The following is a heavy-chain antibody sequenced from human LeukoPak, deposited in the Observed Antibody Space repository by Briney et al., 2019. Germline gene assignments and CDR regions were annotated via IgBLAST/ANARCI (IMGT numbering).Heavy chain of an antibody. CDR2: IYSGGST. J-gene: IGHJ3*02. V-gene: IGHV3-53*05. CDR1: VTVISNY. Sequence: GSLRLSFAASVTVISNYMTWVRQAPGKGLEWVSVIYSGGSTYYADSVKGRFTISRDNSQNTLYLQMNGLRAEDTGVYYCATNAVVVAATGVLDIWGQGTMVTVSS. CDR3: ATNAVVVAATGVLDI. D-gene: IGHD2-15*01.